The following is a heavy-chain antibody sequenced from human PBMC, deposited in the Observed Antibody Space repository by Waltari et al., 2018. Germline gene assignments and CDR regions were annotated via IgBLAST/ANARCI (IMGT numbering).Heavy chain of an antibody. D-gene: IGHD6-19*01. J-gene: IGHJ6*02. Sequence: VQLVQSGAEVKTPGSSVKVSCKPSGGTFSSSTINWVRQAPGQGLEWMGGVVPITGRTTYPKRFQGRVTITADKSTSTAYMELSSLGSEDTTIYYCARDPAAGTYGLDVWGQGTTVTVSS. CDR2: VVPITGRT. CDR1: GGTFSSST. V-gene: IGHV1-69*08. CDR3: ARDPAAGTYGLDV.